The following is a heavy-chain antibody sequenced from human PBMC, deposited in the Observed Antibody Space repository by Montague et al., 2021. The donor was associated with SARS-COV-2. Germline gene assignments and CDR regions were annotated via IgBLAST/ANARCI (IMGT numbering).Heavy chain of an antibody. V-gene: IGHV3-74*01. J-gene: IGHJ5*02. CDR3: VRAFSNSFKWFDP. CDR2: IRADGTTT. Sequence: LRLSFEASGFTFSAYWMHWVRQAPGQGLEWVARIRADGTTTNYADSVKGRFTISRDNAQDTVYLHMTTLTAEDTAVYYCVRAFSNSFKWFDPWGQGTLVTVSS. CDR1: GFTFSAYW. D-gene: IGHD6-13*01.